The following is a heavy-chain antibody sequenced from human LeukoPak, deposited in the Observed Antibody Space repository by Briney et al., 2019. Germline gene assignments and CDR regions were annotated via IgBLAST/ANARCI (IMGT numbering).Heavy chain of an antibody. D-gene: IGHD3-22*01. CDR3: ARTYYYDSSGYRPDS. CDR2: IYPDDSDT. Sequence: GESLKISCKGSGYTFSTYWIVWVRQMPGKGLGWMGIIYPDDSDTRYSPSFQGQVTISADKIISTAYLQWSSLKASDTAMYYCARTYYYDSSGYRPDSWGQGTLVTVSS. J-gene: IGHJ4*02. CDR1: GYTFSTYW. V-gene: IGHV5-51*01.